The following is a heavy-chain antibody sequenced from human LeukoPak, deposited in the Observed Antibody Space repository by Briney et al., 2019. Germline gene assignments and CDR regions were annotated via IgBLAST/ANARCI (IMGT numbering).Heavy chain of an antibody. Sequence: SETLSLTCAVSGGSISSSNWWSWVRQPPGKGLEWIGEIYHSGSTNYNPSLKSRVTISVDKSKNQFSLKPSSVTAADTAVYYCARTDYGDYGDDYWGQGTLVTVSS. CDR1: GGSISSSNW. V-gene: IGHV4-4*02. CDR2: IYHSGST. D-gene: IGHD4-17*01. CDR3: ARTDYGDYGDDY. J-gene: IGHJ4*02.